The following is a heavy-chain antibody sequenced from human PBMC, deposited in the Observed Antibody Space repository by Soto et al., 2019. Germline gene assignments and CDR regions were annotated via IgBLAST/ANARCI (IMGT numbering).Heavy chain of an antibody. Sequence: ASVKVSCKVSGYTLTELSMHWVRQAPGKGLEWMGGFDPEDGETIYAQKFQGRVTMTEDTSTDTAYMELSSLRSEDTAVYYCATGYLTGTPWDYLFDYWGQGTLVTVSS. CDR2: FDPEDGET. D-gene: IGHD1-7*01. CDR1: GYTLTELS. V-gene: IGHV1-24*01. CDR3: ATGYLTGTPWDYLFDY. J-gene: IGHJ4*02.